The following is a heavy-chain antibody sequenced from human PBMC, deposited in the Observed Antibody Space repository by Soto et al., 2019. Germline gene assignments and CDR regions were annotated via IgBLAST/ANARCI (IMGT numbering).Heavy chain of an antibody. D-gene: IGHD3-10*01. V-gene: IGHV5-51*01. CDR3: ARYYGSGSYSQAYYYYGMDV. Sequence: GESLKISCKGSGYSFTSYWIAGVRQMPGKGLEWMGIIYPGDSDTRYSPSFQGQVTISADKSISTAYLQWSSLKASDTAMYYCARYYGSGSYSQAYYYYGMDVWGQGTTVTVSS. CDR1: GYSFTSYW. CDR2: IYPGDSDT. J-gene: IGHJ6*02.